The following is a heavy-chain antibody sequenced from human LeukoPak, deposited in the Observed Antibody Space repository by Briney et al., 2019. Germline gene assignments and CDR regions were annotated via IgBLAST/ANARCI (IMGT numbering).Heavy chain of an antibody. D-gene: IGHD3-10*01. Sequence: PSETLSLTCTVSGGSISSYYWSWIRQPPGKRLEWIGYIYYSGSTNYNPSLKSRVTMSVDTSRNQFSLRLSSVTAADTAVYYCARVGELYYFDYWGQGTLVTVSS. CDR2: IYYSGST. J-gene: IGHJ4*02. V-gene: IGHV4-59*01. CDR3: ARVGELYYFDY. CDR1: GGSISSYY.